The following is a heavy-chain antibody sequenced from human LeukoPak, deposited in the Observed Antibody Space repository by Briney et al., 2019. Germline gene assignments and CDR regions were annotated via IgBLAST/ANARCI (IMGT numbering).Heavy chain of an antibody. J-gene: IGHJ3*02. V-gene: IGHV3-66*02. CDR2: IYSGGST. CDR3: ARDGRWLQRDAFDI. Sequence: PGGSLRLSCAASGFTVSSNYMSWVRQAPGKGLEWVSVIYSGGSTYYADSVKGRFTIPRDNSKNTLYLQMNSLRAEDTAVYYCARDGRWLQRDAFDIWGQGTMVTVSS. CDR1: GFTVSSNY. D-gene: IGHD5-24*01.